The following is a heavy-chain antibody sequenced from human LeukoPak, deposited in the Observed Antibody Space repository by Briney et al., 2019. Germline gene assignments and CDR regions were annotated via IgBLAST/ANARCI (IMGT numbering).Heavy chain of an antibody. CDR1: GFTFSSYW. D-gene: IGHD3-10*01. J-gene: IGHJ6*03. CDR3: TRRALGGYYYYYMDV. V-gene: IGHV3-74*01. CDR2: INSDGSST. Sequence: GGSLRLSCAASGFTFSSYWMHWVRQAPGKGLVWVSRINSDGSSTSYADSVKGRFTISRDNAKNTLYLQMNGLRAEDTAVYYCTRRALGGYYYYYMDVWGKGTTVTVSS.